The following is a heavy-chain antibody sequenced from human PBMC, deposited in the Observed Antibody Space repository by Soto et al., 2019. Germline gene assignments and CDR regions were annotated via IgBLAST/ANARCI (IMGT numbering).Heavy chain of an antibody. V-gene: IGHV6-1*01. Sequence: QVQLQQSGPGLVKPSQTLSLTCAISGESVSTNSATWDWIRQSPSRGLEWLVRTYYRSKWYHDYAVSGKGRITINPATSNNQLSLQLNSVTRADTAVYYCARLIGDSWLDSWGQGTLVTVSS. CDR2: TYYRSKWYH. CDR3: ARLIGDSWLDS. CDR1: GESVSTNSAT. J-gene: IGHJ5*01. D-gene: IGHD2-8*01.